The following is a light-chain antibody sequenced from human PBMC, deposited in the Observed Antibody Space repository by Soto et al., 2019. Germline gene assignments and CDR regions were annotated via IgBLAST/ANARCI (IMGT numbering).Light chain of an antibody. V-gene: IGKV3-20*01. Sequence: VLKQSLATLSLYLEDSASLTGRASQSIGSYLAWYQHKLGQPPRLLIYDAASRPGGIPDRFSGSGFGTEFTLTISRLEPEDFAVYYCHQYGSSPHTFGQGTRLEIK. J-gene: IGKJ5*01. CDR1: QSIGSY. CDR3: HQYGSSPHT. CDR2: DAA.